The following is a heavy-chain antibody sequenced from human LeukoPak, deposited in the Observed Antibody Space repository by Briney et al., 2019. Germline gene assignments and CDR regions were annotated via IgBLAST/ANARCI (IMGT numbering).Heavy chain of an antibody. J-gene: IGHJ4*02. CDR3: ARLDGWRLRY. Sequence: PSETLSLTCTVSGGSISSYYWSWIRQPPGKGLEWIGYIYYSGSTNYNPSLKSRVTISVDTSKNQFSLKLSSVTAADTAVYYCARLDGWRLRYWGQGTLVTVSS. V-gene: IGHV4-59*12. CDR1: GGSISSYY. D-gene: IGHD5-24*01. CDR2: IYYSGST.